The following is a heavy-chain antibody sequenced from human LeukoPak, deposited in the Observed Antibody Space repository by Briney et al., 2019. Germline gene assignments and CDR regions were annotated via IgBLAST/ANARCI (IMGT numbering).Heavy chain of an antibody. D-gene: IGHD3-22*01. CDR1: GFTLSSYW. CDR2: IYSDGSST. CDR3: ASLYYYDKSGYSD. Sequence: GGSLRLSCAASGFTLSSYWMHWVRQAPGKGLVWVSRIYSDGSSTNYADSVKGRFTISRDNDKNTLYLQMNSLRAEDTAMYYCASLYYYDKSGYSDWGQGTLVTVSS. V-gene: IGHV3-74*01. J-gene: IGHJ4*02.